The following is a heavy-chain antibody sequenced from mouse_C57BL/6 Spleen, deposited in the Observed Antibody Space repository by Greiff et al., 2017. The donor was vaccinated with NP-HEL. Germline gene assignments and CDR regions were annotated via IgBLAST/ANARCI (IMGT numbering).Heavy chain of an antibody. CDR3: ARDDSSGSAWFAY. CDR1: GYSITSGYY. CDR2: ISYDGSN. Sequence: EVQLQESGPGLVKPSQSLSLTCSVTGYSITSGYYWNWIRQFPGNKLEWMGYISYDGSNNYNPTLKNRISITRDTSTNQFFLKLNSVTTEDTATYYGARDDSSGSAWFAYWGQGTLVTVSA. V-gene: IGHV3-6*01. D-gene: IGHD3-2*01. J-gene: IGHJ3*01.